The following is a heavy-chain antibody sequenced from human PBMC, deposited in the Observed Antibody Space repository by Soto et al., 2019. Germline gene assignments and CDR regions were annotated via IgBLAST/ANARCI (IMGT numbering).Heavy chain of an antibody. D-gene: IGHD2-2*01. CDR1: GGSISSGDYY. V-gene: IGHV4-30-4*01. J-gene: IGHJ5*02. CDR2: IYYSGST. CDR3: ARVLGDCISTSCYRGNWFDP. Sequence: QVQLQESGPGLVKPSQTLSLTCTVSGGSISSGDYYWSWIRQPPGKGLEWIGYIYYSGSTYYNPSLKSRVTISVDTSKNQFSLKLSSVTAADTAVYYCARVLGDCISTSCYRGNWFDPWGQGTLVTVSS.